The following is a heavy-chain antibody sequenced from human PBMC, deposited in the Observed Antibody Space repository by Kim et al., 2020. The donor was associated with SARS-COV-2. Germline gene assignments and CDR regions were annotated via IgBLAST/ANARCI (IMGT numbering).Heavy chain of an antibody. J-gene: IGHJ6*02. CDR1: GFTFSNAW. CDR2: IKSKTDGGTT. D-gene: IGHD6-6*01. V-gene: IGHV3-15*01. Sequence: GGSLRLSCAASGFTFSNAWMSWVRQAPGKGLEWVGRIKSKTDGGTTDYAAPVKGRFTISRDDSKNTLYLQMNSLKTEDTAVYYCTTDCSSSYYYYYGMDVWGQGTTVTVSS. CDR3: TTDCSSSYYYYYGMDV.